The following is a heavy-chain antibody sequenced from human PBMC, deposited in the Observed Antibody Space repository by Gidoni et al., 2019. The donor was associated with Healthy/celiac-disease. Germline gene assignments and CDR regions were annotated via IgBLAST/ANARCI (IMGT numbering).Heavy chain of an antibody. CDR2: ISGSGGRT. V-gene: IGHV3-23*01. Sequence: EVQLLESGGGLVQHGGSLRLSCAASGLTFSSYAMSWVRQAPGKGLEWVSAISGSGGRTYYADSVKGWFTISRDNSKNTLYLQMNSLRAEDTAVYYCAKDRHPKRDGYNPGDDAFDIWGQGTMVTVSS. CDR1: GLTFSSYA. D-gene: IGHD5-12*01. J-gene: IGHJ3*02. CDR3: AKDRHPKRDGYNPGDDAFDI.